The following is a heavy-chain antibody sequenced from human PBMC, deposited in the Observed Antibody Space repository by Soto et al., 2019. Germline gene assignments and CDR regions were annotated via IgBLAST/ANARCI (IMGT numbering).Heavy chain of an antibody. J-gene: IGHJ6*02. Sequence: PXESLKVCCKGSGCSVTSYWIGWVRQMPGKGLEWMGIIYPGDSDTRYSPSFQGQVTISADKSISTAYLQWSSLKASDTAMYYCARLYSSSWLHGAVWGQGTTVTV. D-gene: IGHD6-13*01. V-gene: IGHV5-51*01. CDR2: IYPGDSDT. CDR1: GCSVTSYW. CDR3: ARLYSSSWLHGAV.